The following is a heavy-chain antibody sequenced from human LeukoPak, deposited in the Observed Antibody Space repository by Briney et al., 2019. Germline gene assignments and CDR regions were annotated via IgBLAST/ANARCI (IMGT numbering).Heavy chain of an antibody. CDR2: ISWNSGSI. V-gene: IGHV3-9*01. D-gene: IGHD5-12*01. Sequence: GGSLRLSCAASGFTFDDYAMHWVRQAPGKGPEWVAGISWNSGSIGYADSVKGRFTISRDNAKNSLYLQMNSLRAEDTALYYCAKDLGYSGYDGVDYWGQGTLVTVSS. CDR1: GFTFDDYA. CDR3: AKDLGYSGYDGVDY. J-gene: IGHJ4*02.